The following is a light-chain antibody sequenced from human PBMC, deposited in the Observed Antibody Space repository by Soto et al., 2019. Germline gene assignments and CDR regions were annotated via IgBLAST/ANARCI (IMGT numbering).Light chain of an antibody. CDR1: QSVGNNY. J-gene: IGKJ5*01. V-gene: IGKV3-20*01. CDR3: HQYAYSPQT. CDR2: NAF. Sequence: EIVLTQSPGTLSLSPGERVTLSCRASQSVGNNYLGWYQQKPVQAPRLLIFNAFRRATGISDRFSGSGSGTDFTLTISRLEPEDFAVYYCHQYAYSPQTFGQGTRLEIK.